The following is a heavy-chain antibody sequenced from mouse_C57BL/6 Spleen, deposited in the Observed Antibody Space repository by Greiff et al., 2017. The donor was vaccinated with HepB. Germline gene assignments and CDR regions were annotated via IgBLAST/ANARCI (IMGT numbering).Heavy chain of an antibody. CDR1: GYSITSGYY. D-gene: IGHD4-1*01. V-gene: IGHV3-6*01. CDR2: ISYDGSN. Sequence: DVKLQESGPGLVKPSQSLSLTCSVTGYSITSGYYWNWIRQFPGNKLEWMGYISYDGSNNYNPSLKNRISITRDTSKNQFFLKLNSVTTEDTATYYCARDRNWDVDYWGQGTTLTVSS. CDR3: ARDRNWDVDY. J-gene: IGHJ2*01.